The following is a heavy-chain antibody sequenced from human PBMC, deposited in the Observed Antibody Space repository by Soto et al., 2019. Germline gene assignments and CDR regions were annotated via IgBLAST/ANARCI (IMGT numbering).Heavy chain of an antibody. J-gene: IGHJ4*02. Sequence: SETLSLTCTVSGGSISSSSYYWGWIRQPPGKGLEWIGSIYYSGSTYYNPSLKSRDTISVDTSKNQFSLKLSSVTAADTAVYYCARQKTTMYYDYVWGSHPGYFDYWGQGTLVTVS. V-gene: IGHV4-39*01. CDR3: ARQKTTMYYDYVWGSHPGYFDY. CDR1: GGSISSSSYY. D-gene: IGHD3-16*01. CDR2: IYYSGST.